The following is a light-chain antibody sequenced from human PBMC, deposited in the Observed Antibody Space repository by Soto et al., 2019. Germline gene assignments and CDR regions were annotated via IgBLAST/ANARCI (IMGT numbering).Light chain of an antibody. Sequence: QSVLTQPPSVSGSPGQRVTISCTGSSSNIGGGYDVHWYQQLPGTAPKLLIYGNSNRPSGVPDRFSGYKSGTSASLAITGLQAEDEADYYCQSYDSSLSALFGGGTKLTVL. CDR3: QSYDSSLSAL. J-gene: IGLJ3*02. CDR2: GNS. CDR1: SSNIGGGYD. V-gene: IGLV1-40*01.